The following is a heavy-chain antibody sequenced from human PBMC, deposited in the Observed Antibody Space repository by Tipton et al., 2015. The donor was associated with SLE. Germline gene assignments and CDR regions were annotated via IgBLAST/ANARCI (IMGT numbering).Heavy chain of an antibody. V-gene: IGHV4-31*03. CDR2: IYYSGGT. D-gene: IGHD4/OR15-4a*01. Sequence: LRLSCSVSGDSITSGGFYWNWIRHLPGEGLQWIGYIYYSGGTSYNPALQSRVSMSVDMSKNQFSLRLSSVTAADTAIYYCVRSSCTTGACPYDTWGLGTLVTVSS. J-gene: IGHJ5*02. CDR1: GDSITSGGFY. CDR3: VRSSCTTGACPYDT.